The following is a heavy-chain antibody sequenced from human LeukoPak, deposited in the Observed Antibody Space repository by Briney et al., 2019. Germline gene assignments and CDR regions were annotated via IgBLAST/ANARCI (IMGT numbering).Heavy chain of an antibody. J-gene: IGHJ5*02. D-gene: IGHD4-17*01. CDR1: GYTFTDYY. V-gene: IGHV1-69-2*01. CDR2: VDPEDGET. Sequence: GASVKVSCKASGYTFTDYYMHWVQQAPGKGLEWMGRVDPEDGETIYAEKFQGRVTITADTSTDTAYMELSSLRSEDTAVYYCAKDRATVTWGQGTLVTVSS. CDR3: AKDRATVT.